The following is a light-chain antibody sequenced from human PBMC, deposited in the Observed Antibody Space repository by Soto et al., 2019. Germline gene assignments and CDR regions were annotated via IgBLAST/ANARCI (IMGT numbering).Light chain of an antibody. CDR2: KAS. V-gene: IGKV1-5*03. J-gene: IGKJ1*01. CDR1: QTISPW. CDR3: QQYNSYPWT. Sequence: IQMTQSPSTLSASVGDRVTFTCRASQTISPWLAWYQQKPGEAPKLLIYKASTLEVGVPSRFSASGSGTEFTLTINTLQPADFATYYCQQYNSYPWTFGQGTKV.